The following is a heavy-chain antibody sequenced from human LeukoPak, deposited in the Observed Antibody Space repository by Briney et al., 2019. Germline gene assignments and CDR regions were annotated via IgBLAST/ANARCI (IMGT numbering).Heavy chain of an antibody. V-gene: IGHV1-18*04. CDR2: ISAYNGNT. D-gene: IGHD3-10*01. CDR1: GYTFTSYG. Sequence: ASVKVSCKASGYTFTSYGISWVRQAPRQGLEWMGWISAYNGNTNYAQKLQGRVTMTTDTSTSTAYMELRSLRSDDTAVYYCARARLGDGYFDYWGQGTLFTVSS. J-gene: IGHJ4*02. CDR3: ARARLGDGYFDY.